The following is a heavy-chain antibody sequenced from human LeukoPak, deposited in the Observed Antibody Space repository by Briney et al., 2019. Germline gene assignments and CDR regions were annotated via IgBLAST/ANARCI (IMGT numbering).Heavy chain of an antibody. V-gene: IGHV4-4*02. CDR1: GGSIGSSNW. D-gene: IGHD3-10*01. J-gene: IGHJ4*02. CDR3: AKGEDHGSGTVHFAS. Sequence: SETLSLTCAVSGGSIGSSNWWSWVRQPPGKGLEWIGEIYHGGSTNYNPSLKSRVAMSVDRSRNQFSLQLSSVTAADTAVYYCAKGEDHGSGTVHFASWGQGTLVTVSS. CDR2: IYHGGST.